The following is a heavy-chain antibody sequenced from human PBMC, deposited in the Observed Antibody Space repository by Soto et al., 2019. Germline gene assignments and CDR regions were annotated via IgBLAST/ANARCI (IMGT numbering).Heavy chain of an antibody. J-gene: IGHJ6*02. V-gene: IGHV3-7*03. D-gene: IGHD3-3*01. Sequence: GGSLRLSCAASGFTFSSYWMSWVRQAPGEGLEWVANIKQDGSEKYYVDSVKGRFTISRDNAKNSLYLQMNSLRAEDTAVYYCARDPYYDFWSGGYYGMDVWGQGTTVTVSS. CDR1: GFTFSSYW. CDR3: ARDPYYDFWSGGYYGMDV. CDR2: IKQDGSEK.